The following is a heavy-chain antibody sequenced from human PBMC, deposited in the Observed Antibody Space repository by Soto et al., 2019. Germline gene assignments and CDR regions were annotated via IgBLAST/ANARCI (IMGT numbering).Heavy chain of an antibody. CDR2: TYYRSKWFN. CDR1: GDSVSRNSAA. CDR3: ARAPQGHSSGCFLYGMDV. J-gene: IGHJ6*02. D-gene: IGHD6-19*01. Sequence: SQTLALTCAISGDSVSRNSAAWIWIRQSPSRGLEWLGRTYYRSKWFNDYAVSVKSRLTINPDTSKNQFSLQLNSVTPEDTAVYYCARAPQGHSSGCFLYGMDVWGQGTTVTVSS. V-gene: IGHV6-1*01.